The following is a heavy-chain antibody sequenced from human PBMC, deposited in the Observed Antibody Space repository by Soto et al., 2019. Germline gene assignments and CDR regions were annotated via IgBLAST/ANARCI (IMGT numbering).Heavy chain of an antibody. CDR1: GFTFSSYE. Sequence: EVQVVESGGGLVQPGGSLRLSCAASGFTFSSYEMNWVRQAPGKGLEWVSYISSSGGTIYYADSVKGRFTISRDNAKNSLSLQMNSLRAEDTAVYYCARDYGDGGHAFDILGQGTMVTVSS. D-gene: IGHD4-17*01. V-gene: IGHV3-48*03. CDR3: ARDYGDGGHAFDI. J-gene: IGHJ3*02. CDR2: ISSSGGTI.